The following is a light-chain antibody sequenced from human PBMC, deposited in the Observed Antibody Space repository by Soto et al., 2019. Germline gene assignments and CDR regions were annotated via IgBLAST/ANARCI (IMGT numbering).Light chain of an antibody. J-gene: IGKJ1*01. Sequence: EIVLTQSPATLSLSPGERATLSCRASQSVSSYLAWYQQKPGQAPRLLIYAASSRATGIPDRFSGSGSGTDFTLTISRLEPEDFAVYYCHQYGTSPRTFGQGTRWIT. CDR1: QSVSSY. V-gene: IGKV3-20*01. CDR2: AAS. CDR3: HQYGTSPRT.